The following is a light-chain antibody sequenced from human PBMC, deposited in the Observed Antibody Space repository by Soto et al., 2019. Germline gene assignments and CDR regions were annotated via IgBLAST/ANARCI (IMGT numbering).Light chain of an antibody. CDR3: SSYTSTNTLV. Sequence: QSALTQPASVSGSPGQSITISCTGTSSDVGGYNYVSWYQQNPGKAPKLMIYDVSKRPSGVSNRFSGSKSANTASLTISGLQAEDEADYYCSSYTSTNTLVFGGGTKLTVL. J-gene: IGLJ2*01. CDR1: SSDVGGYNY. CDR2: DVS. V-gene: IGLV2-14*01.